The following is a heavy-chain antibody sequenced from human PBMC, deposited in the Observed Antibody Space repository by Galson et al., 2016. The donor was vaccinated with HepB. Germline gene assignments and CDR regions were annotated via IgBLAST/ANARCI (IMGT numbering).Heavy chain of an antibody. CDR3: SPLPWKSGSEDP. D-gene: IGHD1-1*01. V-gene: IGHV3-74*01. CDR1: GFTVSNNY. Sequence: SLRLSCAASGFTVSNNYMSWVRQAPGKGLVWVSRITPDGTPKYADSVKGRFTTSRDNAKNTVYLQMNSLRAEDTAVYYCSPLPWKSGSEDPWGQGTVVTVSS. CDR2: ITPDGTP. J-gene: IGHJ5*02.